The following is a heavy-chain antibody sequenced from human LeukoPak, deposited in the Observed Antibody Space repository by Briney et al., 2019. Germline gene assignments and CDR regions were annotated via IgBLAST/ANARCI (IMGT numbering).Heavy chain of an antibody. CDR2: IGTAGDT. CDR3: ARRASVAGTYEAFDI. Sequence: PGGSLRLSCAASGFTFSSYDMHWVRQATGKGLEWVSAIGTAGDTYYPGSVKGRFTISRENAKNSLYLQMNSLRAGDTAVYYCARRASVAGTYEAFDIWGQGTMVTVSS. CDR1: GFTFSSYD. D-gene: IGHD6-19*01. V-gene: IGHV3-13*01. J-gene: IGHJ3*02.